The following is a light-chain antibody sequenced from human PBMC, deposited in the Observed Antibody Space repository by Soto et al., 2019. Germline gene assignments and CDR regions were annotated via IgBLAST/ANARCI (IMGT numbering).Light chain of an antibody. CDR3: AAWDARLNGVV. CDR2: SND. Sequence: QSVLTQPPSTSGTPGQRVTISCSGSSSNIGTNTVNWYQQVPGTAPKLLIYSNDQRPSGVPDRFSGSKSGTSVSLAISGLQSEDEADYFCAAWDARLNGVVFGGGTKLT. V-gene: IGLV1-44*01. CDR1: SSNIGTNT. J-gene: IGLJ3*02.